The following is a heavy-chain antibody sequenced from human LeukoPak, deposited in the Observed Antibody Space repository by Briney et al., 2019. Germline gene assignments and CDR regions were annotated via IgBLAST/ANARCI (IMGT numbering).Heavy chain of an antibody. CDR2: IISSSSTK. CDR3: ARGDPENYYYYYMDV. D-gene: IGHD2-21*02. Sequence: PGGSLLLSCAAAGVTFSSYSRNCVRRAPGKGLEGVSSIISSSSTKYYSDSMKGRFTISRDNTKNSLYLQMNSLRAEDTAVYYCARGDPENYYYYYMDVWGKGTTVTVSS. CDR1: GVTFSSYS. J-gene: IGHJ6*03. V-gene: IGHV3-48*01.